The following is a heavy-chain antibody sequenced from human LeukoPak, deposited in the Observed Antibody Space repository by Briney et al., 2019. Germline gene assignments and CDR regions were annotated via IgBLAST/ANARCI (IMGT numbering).Heavy chain of an antibody. CDR2: IYYSGST. CDR1: GGSISSYY. Sequence: SETPSLTCTVSGGSISSYYWSWIRQPPGKGLEWIGYIYYSGSTNYNPSLKSRVTISVDTSKNQFSLKLSSVTAADTAVYYCARDATQTSVTFDIWGQGTMVTVSS. J-gene: IGHJ3*02. D-gene: IGHD3-16*02. V-gene: IGHV4-59*01. CDR3: ARDATQTSVTFDI.